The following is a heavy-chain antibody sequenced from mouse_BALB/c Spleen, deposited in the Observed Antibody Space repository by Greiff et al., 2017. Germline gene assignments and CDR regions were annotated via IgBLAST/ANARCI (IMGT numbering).Heavy chain of an antibody. J-gene: IGHJ4*01. CDR2: IDPANGNT. Sequence: EVQLKESGAELVKPGASVKLSCTASGFNIKDTYMHWVKQRPEQGLEWIGRIDPANGNTKYDPKFQGKATITADTSSNTAYLQLSSLTSEDTAVYYCARGGSSGAMDYWGQGTSVTVSS. CDR3: ARGGSSGAMDY. CDR1: GFNIKDTY. V-gene: IGHV14-3*02. D-gene: IGHD3-2*02.